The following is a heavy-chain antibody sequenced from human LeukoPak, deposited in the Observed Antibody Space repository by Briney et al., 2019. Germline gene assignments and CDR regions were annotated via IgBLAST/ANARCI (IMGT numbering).Heavy chain of an antibody. CDR2: IYTSGST. J-gene: IGHJ4*02. D-gene: IGHD6-19*01. Sequence: SQTLSLTCTVSGGSISSGSYYWSWIRQPAGKGLEWIGRIYTSGSTNYSPSLKSRVTISVDTSKNQFSLKLSSVTAADTAVYYCASSTRSGWSHNWGQGTLVTVSS. CDR3: ASSTRSGWSHN. V-gene: IGHV4-61*02. CDR1: GGSISSGSYY.